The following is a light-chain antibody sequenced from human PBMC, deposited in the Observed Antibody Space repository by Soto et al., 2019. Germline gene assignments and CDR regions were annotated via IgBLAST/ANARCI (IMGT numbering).Light chain of an antibody. CDR1: SSNIGAGYD. J-gene: IGLJ2*01. V-gene: IGLV1-40*01. CDR3: QSFDSRLSAVV. Sequence: SVLTQPPSVSGAPGQRVTISCTGSSSNIGAGYDVHWYQQLPGTAPRLLIYSNSNRPSGVPDRFSGSKSGTSASLAITGLQAEDETDYYCQSFDSRLSAVVFGGGTKLTVL. CDR2: SNS.